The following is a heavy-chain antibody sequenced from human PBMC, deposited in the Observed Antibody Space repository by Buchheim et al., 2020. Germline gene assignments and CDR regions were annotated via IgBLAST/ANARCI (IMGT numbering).Heavy chain of an antibody. CDR2: ISASGGRT. Sequence: EVFLVESGGHLVQPGGSLRLSCAASGFPFGGYEMNWVRQAPGKGLECIAYISASGGRTYYVHSVRGRFTISRDNAKNSLYLQMSSLRVEDTAVYYCATDPHYPSGSYWGRGTL. J-gene: IGHJ1*01. V-gene: IGHV3-48*03. CDR3: ATDPHYPSGSY. D-gene: IGHD3-10*01. CDR1: GFPFGGYE.